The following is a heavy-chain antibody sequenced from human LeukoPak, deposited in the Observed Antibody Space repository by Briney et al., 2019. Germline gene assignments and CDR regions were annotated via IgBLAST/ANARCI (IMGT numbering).Heavy chain of an antibody. V-gene: IGHV3-23*01. Sequence: GGSLSLSCAASGFTFSRYAMSWVRQPPGKGLEWVSAVCGSGGRPFYAAFVKGRFTISIDNSKKTLYLQMNSMRAEDMAVYYSAKWDDFWSDYNAFDIWGQGAKVTVAS. J-gene: IGHJ3*02. D-gene: IGHD3-3*01. CDR1: GFTFSRYA. CDR2: VCGSGGRP. CDR3: AKWDDFWSDYNAFDI.